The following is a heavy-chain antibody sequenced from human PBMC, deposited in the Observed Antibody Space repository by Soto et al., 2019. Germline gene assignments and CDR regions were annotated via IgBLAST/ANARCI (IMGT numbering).Heavy chain of an antibody. D-gene: IGHD6-19*01. CDR1: GGSISSSYW. V-gene: IGHV4-4*02. Sequence: VQLQESGPGLVKPSGTLSLTCAVSGGSISSSYWWSWVRQPPGKGLEWIGEMYHTGSTNYNPSLKNRVTISVDKSKNQFSLRVSSVTAADTAVYYCARKQWVVPNWFDPWGQGILVTVSS. CDR3: ARKQWVVPNWFDP. CDR2: MYHTGST. J-gene: IGHJ5*02.